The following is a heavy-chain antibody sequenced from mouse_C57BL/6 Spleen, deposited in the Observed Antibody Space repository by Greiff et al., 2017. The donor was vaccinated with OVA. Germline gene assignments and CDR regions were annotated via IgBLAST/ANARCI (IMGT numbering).Heavy chain of an antibody. CDR1: GYAFSSSW. CDR3: ARYYYGSSYFDY. V-gene: IGHV1-82*01. CDR2: IYPGDGDT. D-gene: IGHD1-1*01. J-gene: IGHJ2*01. Sequence: VQVVESGPELVKPGASVKISCKASGYAFSSSWMNWVKQRPGKGLEWIGRIYPGDGDTNYNGKFKGKATLTADKSSSTAYMQLSSLTSEDSAVYFCARYYYGSSYFDYWGQGTTLTVSS.